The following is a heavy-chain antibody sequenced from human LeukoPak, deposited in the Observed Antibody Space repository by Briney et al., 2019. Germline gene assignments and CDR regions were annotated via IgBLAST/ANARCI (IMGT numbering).Heavy chain of an antibody. CDR1: GFTFSNAW. CDR3: TTGTHYDSSGDY. D-gene: IGHD3-22*01. V-gene: IGHV3-15*01. CDR2: IKSKTEGGTT. J-gene: IGHJ4*02. Sequence: GGSLRLSCAASGFTFSNAWMSWVRQAPGKGLEWVGRIKSKTEGGTTDYAAPVKGRFTISRDDSKNTLYLQMNSLKTEDTAVYYCTTGTHYDSSGDYWGQGTLVTVSS.